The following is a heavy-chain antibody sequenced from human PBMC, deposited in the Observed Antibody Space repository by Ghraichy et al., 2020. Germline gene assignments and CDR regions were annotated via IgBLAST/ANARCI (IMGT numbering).Heavy chain of an antibody. CDR3: AREGYSSSWDFAAETKEPYFQH. Sequence: SETLSLTCAVYGGSFSGYYWSWIRQPPRKGLEWIGEINHSGSTNYNPSLKSRVTISVDTSKNQFSLKLSSVTAADTAVYYCAREGYSSSWDFAAETKEPYFQHWGQGTLVTVSS. CDR2: INHSGST. CDR1: GGSFSGYY. V-gene: IGHV4-34*01. D-gene: IGHD6-13*01. J-gene: IGHJ1*01.